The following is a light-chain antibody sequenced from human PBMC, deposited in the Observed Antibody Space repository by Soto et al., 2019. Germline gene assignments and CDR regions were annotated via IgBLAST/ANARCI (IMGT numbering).Light chain of an antibody. CDR1: HSVNSH. Sequence: EIVMTQSPATLSVSPLEIVTLSFRTSHSVNSHVAWYQQKPGQAPRLLLYGASTRATGIPVRFSGSGFGTEFTLTISSLQSEDFAVYYCQQYKNWPLFGQGTRLEIK. CDR2: GAS. J-gene: IGKJ5*01. V-gene: IGKV3-15*01. CDR3: QQYKNWPL.